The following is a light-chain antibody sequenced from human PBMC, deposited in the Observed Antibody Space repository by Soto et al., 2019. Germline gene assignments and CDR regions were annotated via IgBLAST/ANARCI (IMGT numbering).Light chain of an antibody. J-gene: IGKJ5*01. V-gene: IGKV1-9*01. Sequence: DIQLTQSPSFLSASVGDRVTITCRASQGISSYLACYQQTPGKAPKLLIYASSTLQSGVPSRFSGSGSGTEFTLTISRLQPEDFATYYCQQLNTFPVTFVQGTRLDI. CDR1: QGISSY. CDR3: QQLNTFPVT. CDR2: ASS.